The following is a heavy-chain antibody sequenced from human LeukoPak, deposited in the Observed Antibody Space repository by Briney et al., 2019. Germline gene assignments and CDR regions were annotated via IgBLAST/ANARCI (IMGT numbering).Heavy chain of an antibody. CDR1: GGSISSYY. D-gene: IGHD6-6*01. V-gene: IGHV4-59*12. Sequence: KPSETLSLTCTVSGGSISSYYWSWIRQPPGKGLEWIGYIYYSGSTNYNPSLKSRVTISVDTSKNQFSLKLSSVTAADTAVYYCARDRTLAARRGYYYYMDVWGKGTTVTVSS. J-gene: IGHJ6*03. CDR2: IYYSGST. CDR3: ARDRTLAARRGYYYYMDV.